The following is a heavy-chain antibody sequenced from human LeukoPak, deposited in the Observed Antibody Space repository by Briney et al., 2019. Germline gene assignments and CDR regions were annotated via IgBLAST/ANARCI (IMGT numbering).Heavy chain of an antibody. Sequence: ASVKVSCKASGGTFSSYAISWVRQAPGQGLEWMGGIIPIFGTANYAQKFQGRVTITTDESTSTAYMELSSLRSEDTAVYYCARGGRGSYYDYYFDYWGQGTLVTVSS. CDR2: IIPIFGTA. J-gene: IGHJ4*02. CDR1: GGTFSSYA. D-gene: IGHD3-3*01. CDR3: ARGGRGSYYDYYFDY. V-gene: IGHV1-69*05.